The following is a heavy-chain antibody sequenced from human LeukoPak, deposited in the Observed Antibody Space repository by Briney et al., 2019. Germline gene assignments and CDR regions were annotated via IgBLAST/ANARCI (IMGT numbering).Heavy chain of an antibody. D-gene: IGHD6-13*01. J-gene: IGHJ3*02. CDR3: TKDGSSSWYANDAFDI. Sequence: GRSLRLSCAASGFTFDDYAMHWVRQAPGKGLEWVSGISWNGGSIGYADSVKGRFSISRDNAKNSLYLQMDSLRTEDTALYYCTKDGSSSWYANDAFDIWGQGTMVAVSS. CDR2: ISWNGGSI. CDR1: GFTFDDYA. V-gene: IGHV3-9*01.